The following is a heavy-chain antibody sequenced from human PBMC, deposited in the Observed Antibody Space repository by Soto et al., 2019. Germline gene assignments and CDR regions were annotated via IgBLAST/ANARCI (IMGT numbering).Heavy chain of an antibody. Sequence: SETLSLTCTVSGGSISSYYWSWIRQPPGKGLEWIGYIYYSGSTNYNPSLKSRVTISVDTSKNQFSLKLSSVTAADTAVYYCARDNGYYDFWSGYYHPPREDYYMDVWRKGTTVTVSS. CDR2: IYYSGST. V-gene: IGHV4-59*01. CDR1: GGSISSYY. J-gene: IGHJ6*03. CDR3: ARDNGYYDFWSGYYHPPREDYYMDV. D-gene: IGHD3-3*01.